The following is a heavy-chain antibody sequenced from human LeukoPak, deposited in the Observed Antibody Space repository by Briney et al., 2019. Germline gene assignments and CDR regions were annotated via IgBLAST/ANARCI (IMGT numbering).Heavy chain of an antibody. CDR2: ISYDGSNK. J-gene: IGHJ4*02. V-gene: IGHV3-30*18. CDR3: AKGWYHSGYDSVDY. Sequence: GGSLRLSCAASGFTFSNYGMHWVRQAPGKGLEWVAFISYDGSNKFYADSVKGRFTISRDNSKNTLYLQMNSLRAKDTAVYYCAKGWYHSGYDSVDYWGQGTLVTVSS. CDR1: GFTFSNYG. D-gene: IGHD5-12*01.